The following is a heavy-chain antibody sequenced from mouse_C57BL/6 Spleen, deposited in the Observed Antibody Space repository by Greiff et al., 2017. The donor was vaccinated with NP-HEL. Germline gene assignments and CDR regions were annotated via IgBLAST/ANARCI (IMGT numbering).Heavy chain of an antibody. CDR2: ISSGSSTI. CDR3: ARQGYSFDY. CDR1: GFTFSDYG. Sequence: EVKLMESGGGLVKPGGSLKLSCAASGFTFSDYGMHWVRQAPEKGLEWVAYISSGSSTIYYADTVKGRFTISRDNAKNTLFLQMTNLRSEDTAMYYCARQGYSFDYWGQGTTLTVSS. D-gene: IGHD2-3*01. V-gene: IGHV5-17*01. J-gene: IGHJ2*01.